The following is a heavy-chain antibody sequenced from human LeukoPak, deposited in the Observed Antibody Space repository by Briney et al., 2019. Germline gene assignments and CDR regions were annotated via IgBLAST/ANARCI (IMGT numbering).Heavy chain of an antibody. J-gene: IGHJ6*03. CDR3: ARDLGPTNPNYYYYYYMDV. CDR1: GGSISSYY. CDR2: IYTSGST. Sequence: SETLSLTYTVSGGSISSYYWSWIRQPAGKGLEWIGRIYTSGSTNYNPSLKSRVTMSVDTSKNQFSLKLSSVTAADTAVYYCARDLGPTNPNYYYYYYMDVWGKGTTVTVSS. V-gene: IGHV4-4*07.